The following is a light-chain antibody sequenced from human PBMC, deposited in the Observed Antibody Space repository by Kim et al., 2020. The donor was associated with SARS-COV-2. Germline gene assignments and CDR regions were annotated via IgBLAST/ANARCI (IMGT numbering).Light chain of an antibody. V-gene: IGKV1-39*01. CDR1: QSISSH. J-gene: IGKJ3*01. CDR2: AAS. Sequence: DIQMTQSPSSLSASVGDRVTITCRTTQSISSHLYWYQQKPGRAPKLLISAASTLQGGVPSRFSGSGSETDFTLTISSLQPEDFATYFCQQSYITPFTFGPGTKVDIK. CDR3: QQSYITPFT.